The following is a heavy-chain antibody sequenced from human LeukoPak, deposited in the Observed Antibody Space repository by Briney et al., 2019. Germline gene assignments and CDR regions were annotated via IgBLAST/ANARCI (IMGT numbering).Heavy chain of an antibody. D-gene: IGHD4-17*01. CDR2: IFYSGST. J-gene: IGHJ5*02. Sequence: PSETLSLTCTVSSGSISTSNYYWGWVRQPPGKALEWIGNIFYSGSTYYSPSLKSRVTISLDTSRNQFSLKLNSVTAADTAVYYCARDSPETTVTTRLTNWFDLWGQGTLVTVSS. CDR1: SGSISTSNYY. CDR3: ARDSPETTVTTRLTNWFDL. V-gene: IGHV4-39*07.